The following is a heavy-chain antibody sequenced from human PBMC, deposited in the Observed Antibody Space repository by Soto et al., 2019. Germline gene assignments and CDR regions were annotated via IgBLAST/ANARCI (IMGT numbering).Heavy chain of an antibody. J-gene: IGHJ6*02. CDR3: ARGRVWNYVGCMDV. D-gene: IGHD1-7*01. Sequence: QVQLVQSGAEVKKPGSSVKVSCKASGGTFSSYAISWVRQAPGQGLEWMGGIIPIFGTANYAQKFQGRVTXXAXEXXSTAYMELSSLRSEDTAVYYCARGRVWNYVGCMDVWGQGTTVTVSS. CDR2: IIPIFGTA. CDR1: GGTFSSYA. V-gene: IGHV1-69*12.